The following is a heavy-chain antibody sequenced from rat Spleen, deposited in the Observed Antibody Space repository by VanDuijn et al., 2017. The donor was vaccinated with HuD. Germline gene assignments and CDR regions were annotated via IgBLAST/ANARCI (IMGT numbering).Heavy chain of an antibody. Sequence: EVQLVESGGGLVQPGRSMKLSCVVSGFTFSNYNMAWVRQAPKKGLEWVAFISYDGSSTYYRDSVKGRFTISRDNAKSTLYLQMDSLRSEDTATYYCTTDRPGALMEAWGQGVMVTVSS. CDR3: TTDRPGALMEA. CDR1: GFTFSNYN. D-gene: IGHD1-3*01. V-gene: IGHV5-20*01. J-gene: IGHJ2*01. CDR2: ISYDGSST.